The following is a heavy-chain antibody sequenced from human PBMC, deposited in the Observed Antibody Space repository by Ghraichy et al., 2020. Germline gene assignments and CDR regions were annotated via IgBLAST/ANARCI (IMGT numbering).Heavy chain of an antibody. CDR3: ARDPSHYYDSSGYPGWFDP. V-gene: IGHV1-18*01. CDR1: GYTFTSYG. Sequence: ASVKVSCKASGYTFTSYGISWVRQAPGQGLEWMGWISAYNGNTNYAQKLQGRVTMTTDTSTSTAYMELRSLRSDDTAVYYCARDPSHYYDSSGYPGWFDPWGQGTLVTVSS. J-gene: IGHJ5*02. D-gene: IGHD3-22*01. CDR2: ISAYNGNT.